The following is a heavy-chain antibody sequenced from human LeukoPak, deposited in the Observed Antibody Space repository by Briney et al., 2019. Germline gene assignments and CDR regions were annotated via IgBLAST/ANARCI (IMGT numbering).Heavy chain of an antibody. CDR3: ARNYYPMDV. J-gene: IGHJ6*02. Sequence: PGGSLRLSCAASGFTVSSRSMSWVRQAPGKGLEWVSVIYSDGSTYYEDSVKGRFTISRDNSKNTVYLQMNSLRAEDTAVYYCARNYYPMDVWGQGTTVTVSS. V-gene: IGHV3-53*01. CDR1: GFTVSSRS. CDR2: IYSDGST.